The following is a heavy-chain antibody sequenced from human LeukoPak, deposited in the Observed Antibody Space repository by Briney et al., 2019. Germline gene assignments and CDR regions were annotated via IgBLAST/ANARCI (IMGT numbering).Heavy chain of an antibody. V-gene: IGHV1-69*13. CDR1: GGTFSSYA. D-gene: IGHD6-13*01. CDR2: IIPIFGTA. Sequence: ASVKVSCKASGGTFSSYAISWVRQAPGQGLEWMGGIIPIFGTANYAQKFQGRVTITADESTSTAYMELSSLRSEDTAVYYCARVAIAAAGPSAFDIWGQGTMVTVSS. J-gene: IGHJ3*02. CDR3: ARVAIAAAGPSAFDI.